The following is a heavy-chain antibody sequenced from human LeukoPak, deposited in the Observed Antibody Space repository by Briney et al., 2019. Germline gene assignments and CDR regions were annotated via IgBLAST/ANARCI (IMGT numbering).Heavy chain of an antibody. CDR2: ISNSDADV. CDR1: GFTFSSFE. D-gene: IGHD4-23*01. V-gene: IGHV3-48*03. Sequence: GGSLRLSCAASGFTFSSFEMNWVRQAPGKGLEWVSYISNSDADVYYADSVKGRFTISRDNAKNSLYLQMNSLRVEDTAVYYCARVGRSTVGGHWGQGTLVTVSS. CDR3: ARVGRSTVGGH. J-gene: IGHJ4*02.